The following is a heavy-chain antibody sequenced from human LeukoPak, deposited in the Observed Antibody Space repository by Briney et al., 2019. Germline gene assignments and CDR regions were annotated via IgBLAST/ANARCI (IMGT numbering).Heavy chain of an antibody. V-gene: IGHV3-7*01. CDR3: ARGIIVEMATMRYFDY. J-gene: IGHJ4*02. CDR2: IKQDGSEK. Sequence: PGRSLRLSCAASGFTFSSYWMSWVRQAPGKGLEWVANIKQDGSEKYYVDSVKGRFTISRDNAKNSLYLQMNSLRAEDTAVYYCARGIIVEMATMRYFDYWGQGTLVTVSS. D-gene: IGHD5-24*01. CDR1: GFTFSSYW.